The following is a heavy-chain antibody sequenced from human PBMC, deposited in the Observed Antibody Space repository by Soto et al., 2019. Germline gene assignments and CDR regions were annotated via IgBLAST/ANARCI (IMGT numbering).Heavy chain of an antibody. D-gene: IGHD4-4*01. Sequence: PGGSLRLSCAASGFTFDTYWMGWVRQAPGKGLEWVANVKEDGSEKYYVDSVRGRFTISRDNTKNSLYLQMNSLRAEDTAVYYCARDGDYSPFFDYWGQGTLVTVSS. CDR1: GFTFDTYW. V-gene: IGHV3-7*01. J-gene: IGHJ4*02. CDR2: VKEDGSEK. CDR3: ARDGDYSPFFDY.